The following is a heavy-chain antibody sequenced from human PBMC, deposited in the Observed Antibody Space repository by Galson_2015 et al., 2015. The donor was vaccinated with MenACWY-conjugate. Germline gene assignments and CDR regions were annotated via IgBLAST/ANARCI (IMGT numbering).Heavy chain of an antibody. D-gene: IGHD2-15*01. Sequence: ALRLSCAASGFIFNTYWMHWVRHAPGKGLVWVSRINPGGSSTTYADSVKDRFTLSRENAKYPLSPQMNSLIPEDTAVFSCAKARGSSSYFDSWGQGTLVTVSS. V-gene: IGHV3-74*01. CDR3: AKARGSSSYFDS. J-gene: IGHJ4*02. CDR2: INPGGSST. CDR1: GFIFNTYW.